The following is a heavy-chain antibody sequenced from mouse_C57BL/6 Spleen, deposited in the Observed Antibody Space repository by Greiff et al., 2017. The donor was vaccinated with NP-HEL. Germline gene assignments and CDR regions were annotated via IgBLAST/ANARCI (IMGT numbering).Heavy chain of an antibody. CDR2: ISSGSSTI. CDR1: GLTFSDYG. D-gene: IGHD1-1*01. V-gene: IGHV5-17*01. CDR3: ARRGTTVVALGDWYFDV. J-gene: IGHJ1*03. Sequence: EVQVVESGGGLVKPGGSLKLSCAASGLTFSDYGMHWVRQAPEKGLEWVAYISSGSSTIYYADTVKGRFTISRDNAQNNLFLQMTSLRAEDTAMYYCARRGTTVVALGDWYFDVWGTGTTVTVSS.